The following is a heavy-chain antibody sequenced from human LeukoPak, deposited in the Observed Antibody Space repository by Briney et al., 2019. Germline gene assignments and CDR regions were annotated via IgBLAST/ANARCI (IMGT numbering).Heavy chain of an antibody. CDR1: GYSFTSYW. V-gene: IGHV5-51*01. CDR3: ARLPWSNYDILTGYYPRGDFDY. J-gene: IGHJ4*02. CDR2: IYPGDSDT. D-gene: IGHD3-9*01. Sequence: GESLKISCKVSGYSFTSYWIGWVRQMPGKGLEWMGIIYPGDSDTRYSPSFQGQVTISADKSISTAYLQWNSLKASDTAMYYCARLPWSNYDILTGYYPRGDFDYWGQGTLVTVSS.